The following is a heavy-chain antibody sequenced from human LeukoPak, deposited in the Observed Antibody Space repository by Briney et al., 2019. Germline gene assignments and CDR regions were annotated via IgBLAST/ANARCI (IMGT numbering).Heavy chain of an antibody. D-gene: IGHD3-16*01. CDR1: GFTFSSYW. CDR3: TTDYRTVEGDYFDY. J-gene: IGHJ4*02. CDR2: INSDGSST. Sequence: PGGSLRLSCAASGFTFSSYWMHWVRQAPGKGLVWVSRINSDGSSTSYADSVKGRFTISRDNAKNTLYLQMNSLKTEDTAVYYCTTDYRTVEGDYFDYWGQGTLVTVSS. V-gene: IGHV3-74*01.